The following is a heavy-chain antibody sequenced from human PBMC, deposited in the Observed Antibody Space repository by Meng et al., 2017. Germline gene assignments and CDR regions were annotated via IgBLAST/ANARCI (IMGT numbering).Heavy chain of an antibody. CDR1: GGSISSGSYY. CDR3: ARAYGSGSSGDWFDP. CDR2: IYTSGST. D-gene: IGHD3-10*01. J-gene: IGHJ5*02. V-gene: IGHV4-61*02. Sequence: SETLSLTCTVSGGSISSGSYYWSWIRQPAGKGLEWIGRIYTSGSTNYNPSLKSRVTISVDTSKNQFSLKLSSVTAADTAVYYCARAYGSGSSGDWFDPWGQGTLVTVSS.